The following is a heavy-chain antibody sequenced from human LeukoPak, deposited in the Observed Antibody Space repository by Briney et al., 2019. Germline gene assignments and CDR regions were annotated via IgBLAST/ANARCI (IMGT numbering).Heavy chain of an antibody. D-gene: IGHD6-13*01. Sequence: PGGSLRLSCAASGFSVSGYWVTWVRQAPGKGLEWVANIKQDGSEKYYVDSVKGRFTISRDNAENSLFLQMNSLRVEDTAVYYCAREWQGGIAAAGTRIEGDYWGQGSLVAVSS. V-gene: IGHV3-7*01. J-gene: IGHJ4*02. CDR3: AREWQGGIAAAGTRIEGDY. CDR1: GFSVSGYW. CDR2: IKQDGSEK.